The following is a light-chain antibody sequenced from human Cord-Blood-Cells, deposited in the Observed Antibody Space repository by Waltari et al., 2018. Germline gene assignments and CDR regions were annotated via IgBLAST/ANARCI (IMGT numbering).Light chain of an antibody. V-gene: IGKV3-15*01. Sequence: EIVMTQSPATLSVSPGESATLSCRASQSVSSNLALYQQKPGQAPRLLIYGASTRAAGIPARFSGSGCRTEFTLTISSLHDEDFAVYYCQHYNNWYSFGQGTKLEIK. CDR2: GAS. CDR1: QSVSSN. CDR3: QHYNNWYS. J-gene: IGKJ2*03.